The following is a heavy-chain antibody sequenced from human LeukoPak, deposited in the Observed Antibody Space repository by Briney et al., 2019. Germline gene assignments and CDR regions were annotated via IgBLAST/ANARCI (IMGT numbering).Heavy chain of an antibody. V-gene: IGHV4-34*01. CDR1: GGSFSGYY. CDR2: INHSGST. Sequence: KPSETLSLTCAVYGGSFSGYYWSWIRQPPGKGLEWIGEINHSGSTNYNPSLKSRVTISVDTSKNQFSLKLSSVTAADTAVYYCARRNKWLLLRIGYYFDYWGQGTLVTVSS. CDR3: ARRNKWLLLRIGYYFDY. D-gene: IGHD3-22*01. J-gene: IGHJ4*02.